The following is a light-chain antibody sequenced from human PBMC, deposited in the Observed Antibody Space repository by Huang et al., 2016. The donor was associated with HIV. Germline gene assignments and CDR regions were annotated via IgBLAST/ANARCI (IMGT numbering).Light chain of an antibody. CDR3: LQYNSWPRT. Sequence: EIVMTQSPATLSVSPGERATLSCRASQSVSDNLAWYQQKSGQAPRLLIYGASTRATGIPARFSGSVSGTEFTLTSSSLQSEDYGVYWCLQYNSWPRTFGQGTKVEIK. V-gene: IGKV3-15*01. CDR1: QSVSDN. CDR2: GAS. J-gene: IGKJ1*01.